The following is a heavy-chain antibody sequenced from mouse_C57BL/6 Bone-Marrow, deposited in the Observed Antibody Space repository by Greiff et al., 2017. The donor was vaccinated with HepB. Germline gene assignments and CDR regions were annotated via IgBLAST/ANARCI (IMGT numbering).Heavy chain of an antibody. D-gene: IGHD4-1*01. CDR2: ISDGGSYT. CDR3: AELYYFDY. CDR1: GFTFSSYA. V-gene: IGHV5-4*01. Sequence: EVQLVESGGGLVKPGGSLKLSCAASGFTFSSYAMSWVRQTPEKRLELVATISDGGSYTYYPDNVKGRFTISRDNAKNNLYLQMSHLKSEDTAMYYCAELYYFDYWGQGTTLTVSS. J-gene: IGHJ2*01.